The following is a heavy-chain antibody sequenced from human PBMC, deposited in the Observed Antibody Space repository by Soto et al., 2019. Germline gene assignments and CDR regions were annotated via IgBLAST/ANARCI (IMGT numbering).Heavy chain of an antibody. CDR3: ARERTGTTSMDV. V-gene: IGHV1-8*01. D-gene: IGHD1-1*01. CDR2: MNPNSGNT. CDR1: GYTFTSYD. J-gene: IGHJ6*02. Sequence: QVQLVQSGAEVKKPGASVKVSCKASGYTFTSYDINWVRQAPGQGLEWMGWMNPNSGNTGYAQKFRSRGTMTRNTAISTAYMELSSLRSEDTAVYYGARERTGTTSMDVWGQGTTVTVSS.